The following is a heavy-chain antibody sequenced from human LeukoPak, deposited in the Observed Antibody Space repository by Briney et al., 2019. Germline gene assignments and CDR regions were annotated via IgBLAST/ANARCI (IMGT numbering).Heavy chain of an antibody. CDR1: GFTFSSYA. V-gene: IGHV3-23*01. D-gene: IGHD6-19*01. Sequence: GGSLRLSCAASGFTFSSYAMSWVRQAPGKGLEWVSDISGSGGITYYADSVRGRLTISRDNSLNTLYLQMNSLRAEDMAVYYCAKAVAGYWYFDLWGRGTLLTVSS. J-gene: IGHJ2*01. CDR2: ISGSGGIT. CDR3: AKAVAGYWYFDL.